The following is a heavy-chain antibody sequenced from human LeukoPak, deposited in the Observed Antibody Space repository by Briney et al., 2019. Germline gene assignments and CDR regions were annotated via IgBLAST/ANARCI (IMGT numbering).Heavy chain of an antibody. V-gene: IGHV3-21*01. CDR3: ARADCRTASCFLDN. J-gene: IGHJ4*02. D-gene: IGHD2-2*01. CDR2: ISPSGTDM. CDR1: GFTFSVST. Sequence: GGSLRLSCAASGFTFSVSTTTWVRQAPGKGLEWVSSISPSGTDMYFAQSLKGRFTISRDNTWGTVSLQMSSLRVDDTAVYYCARADCRTASCFLDNWGQGTLVTVSS.